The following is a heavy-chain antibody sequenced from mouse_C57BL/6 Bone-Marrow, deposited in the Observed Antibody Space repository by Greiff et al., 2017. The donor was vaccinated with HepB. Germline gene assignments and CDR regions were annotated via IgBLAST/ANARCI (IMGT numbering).Heavy chain of an antibody. J-gene: IGHJ2*01. Sequence: QVHVKQSGAELVKPGASVKISCKASGYTFTDYYLNWVKQRPGQGLEWIGKIGPGSGSTYYNEKFKGKATLTADKSSSTAYMQLSSLTSEDSAVYFCARYHSNYYCDYWGQGTTLTVSS. CDR1: GYTFTDYY. CDR2: IGPGSGST. CDR3: ARYHSNYYCDY. V-gene: IGHV1-77*01. D-gene: IGHD2-5*01.